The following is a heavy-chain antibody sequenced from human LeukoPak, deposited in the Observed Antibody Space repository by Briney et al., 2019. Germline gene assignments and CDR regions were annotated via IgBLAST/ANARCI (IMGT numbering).Heavy chain of an antibody. CDR3: AKGRPWIQLWTEFDY. D-gene: IGHD5-18*01. Sequence: GGSLRLSCAASGFTFSSYAMSWVRQAPGKGLEWVSAIRGSGGSTYYADSVKGRFTISRDNSKNTLYLQMNSLRAEDTAVYYCAKGRPWIQLWTEFDYWGQGTLVTVSS. CDR1: GFTFSSYA. CDR2: IRGSGGST. V-gene: IGHV3-23*01. J-gene: IGHJ4*02.